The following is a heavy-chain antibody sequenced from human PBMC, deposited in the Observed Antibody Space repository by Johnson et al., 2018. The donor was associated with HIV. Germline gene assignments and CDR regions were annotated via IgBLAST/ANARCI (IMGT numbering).Heavy chain of an antibody. CDR3: AKVFGGQGLYAFDI. Sequence: VQLVESGGGVVQPGRSLRLSCVASGFTFDDYTMHWVRQAPGKGLEWVSLISWDGGSTYYADSVKGRFIISRDNSKNSLYLQMNSLRTEDTALYYCAKVFGGQGLYAFDIWGQGTMVTVSS. V-gene: IGHV3-43*01. CDR2: ISWDGGST. J-gene: IGHJ3*02. D-gene: IGHD3-16*01. CDR1: GFTFDDYT.